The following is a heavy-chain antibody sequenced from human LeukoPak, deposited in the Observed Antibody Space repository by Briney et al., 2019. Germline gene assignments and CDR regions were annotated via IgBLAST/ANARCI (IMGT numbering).Heavy chain of an antibody. V-gene: IGHV3-30*04. CDR1: GFTFNNYA. CDR2: ISYDGSNK. D-gene: IGHD3-22*01. J-gene: IGHJ4*02. CDR3: ARLYQHDSSTYRPVDY. Sequence: GRSLRLSCAASGFTFNNYAMHWVRQAPGKGLEWVAVISYDGSNKYYADSVKGRFTISRDNSRNTLYLQMNSLRAEDTAVYYCARLYQHDSSTYRPVDYWGQGTLVSVSS.